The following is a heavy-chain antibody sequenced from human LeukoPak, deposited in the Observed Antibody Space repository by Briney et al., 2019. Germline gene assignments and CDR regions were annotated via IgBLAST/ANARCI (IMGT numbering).Heavy chain of an antibody. V-gene: IGHV3-13*01. CDR1: GFTFSSYD. Sequence: GGSLRLSCAASGFTFSSYDMHWVRQATGKGLEWVSAIGTAGDTYYPGSVKGRFTISRENAKNSLYLQMNSLRAGDTAAYYCARSQGYCSGGSCYLFDYWGQGTLVTVSS. D-gene: IGHD2-15*01. CDR3: ARSQGYCSGGSCYLFDY. J-gene: IGHJ4*02. CDR2: IGTAGDT.